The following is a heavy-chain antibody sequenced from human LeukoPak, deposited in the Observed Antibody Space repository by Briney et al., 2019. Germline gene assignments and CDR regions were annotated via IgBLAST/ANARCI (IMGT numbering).Heavy chain of an antibody. J-gene: IGHJ4*02. CDR2: IIPILGIA. V-gene: IGHV1-69*04. CDR3: ARDTLGWELFDY. CDR1: GGTFSSYT. D-gene: IGHD1-26*01. Sequence: SVKVSCKASGGTFSSYTISWVRQAPGQGLEWMGRIIPILGIANYAQKFQGRVTITADKSTSTAYMELSSLKSEDTAVYYCARDTLGWELFDYWGQGTLVTVSS.